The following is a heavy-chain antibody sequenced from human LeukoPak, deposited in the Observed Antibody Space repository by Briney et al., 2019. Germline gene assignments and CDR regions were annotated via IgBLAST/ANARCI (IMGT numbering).Heavy chain of an antibody. V-gene: IGHV4-34*01. CDR3: ASGDGGYRSGREYYFDY. D-gene: IGHD3-10*01. Sequence: SETLSLTCAVYGGSFSGYYWSWIRQPPGKGLEWIGAIYYSGSAYYYPSLKSRVTISVDTSKNQLSLKLSSVTAADTAVYYCASGDGGYRSGREYYFDYWGRGTLVTVSS. CDR2: IYYSGSA. CDR1: GGSFSGYY. J-gene: IGHJ4*02.